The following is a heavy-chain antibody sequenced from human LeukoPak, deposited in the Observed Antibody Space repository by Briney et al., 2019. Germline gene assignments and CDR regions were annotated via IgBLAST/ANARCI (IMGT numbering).Heavy chain of an antibody. CDR1: GYTFAGSY. J-gene: IGHJ4*02. D-gene: IGHD3-10*01. Sequence: ASVKVSCKASGYTFAGSYIHWVRQAPGQGLEWMGRINPNSGDTNFAQKFQGRVTMTRDTSISTAYMELSRLRSDDTAVYYCAIEITMVRGVMCDWGQGTLVTVSS. V-gene: IGHV1-2*06. CDR2: INPNSGDT. CDR3: AIEITMVRGVMCD.